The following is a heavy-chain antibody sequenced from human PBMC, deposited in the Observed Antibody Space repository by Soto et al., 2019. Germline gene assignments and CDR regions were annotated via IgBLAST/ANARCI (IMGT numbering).Heavy chain of an antibody. J-gene: IGHJ5*02. CDR2: ISYDGSNK. D-gene: IGHD1-26*01. V-gene: IGHV3-30*18. CDR1: GFTFSSYG. CDR3: AKSRWELRDNWFDP. Sequence: QVQLVESGGGVVQPGRSLRLSCAASGFTFSSYGMHWVRQAPGKGLEWVAVISYDGSNKYYADSVQGRFTISRDNSKNTLYLQMNSLRAEDTAVYYCAKSRWELRDNWFDPWGQGTLVTVSS.